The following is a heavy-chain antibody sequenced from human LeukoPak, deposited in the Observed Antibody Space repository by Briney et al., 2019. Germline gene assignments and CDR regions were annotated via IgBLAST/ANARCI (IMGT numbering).Heavy chain of an antibody. D-gene: IGHD2-21*02. J-gene: IGHJ3*02. V-gene: IGHV1-69*01. CDR3: ARDCGGDCSNAFDI. CDR1: GGTFSSYA. Sequence: SVKVSCKASGGTFSSYAISWVRQAPGQGLEWMGGIIPIFGTANYAQEFQGRVTITADESTSTAYMELSSLRSEDTAVYYCARDCGGDCSNAFDIWGQGTMVTASS. CDR2: IIPIFGTA.